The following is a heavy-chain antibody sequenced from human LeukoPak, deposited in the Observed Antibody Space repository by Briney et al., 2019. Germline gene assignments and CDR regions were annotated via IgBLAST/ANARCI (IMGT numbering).Heavy chain of an antibody. Sequence: PGGSLRLSCAASGFTFSIYSMNWVRQAPGKGLEWVSSIGSSSSSIYYADSVKGRFTISRDNAKNSLYLQMNSLRAEDTAVYYCAREGLEGFDFWGQGTLVTVSS. CDR3: AREGLEGFDF. D-gene: IGHD1-1*01. CDR1: GFTFSIYS. CDR2: IGSSSSSI. J-gene: IGHJ4*02. V-gene: IGHV3-21*01.